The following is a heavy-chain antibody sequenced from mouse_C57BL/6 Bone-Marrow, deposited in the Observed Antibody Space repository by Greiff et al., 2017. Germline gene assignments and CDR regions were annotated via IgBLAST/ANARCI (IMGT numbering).Heavy chain of an antibody. V-gene: IGHV5-16*01. CDR1: GFTFSDYY. CDR3: ARDGGYSPFAY. J-gene: IGHJ3*01. Sequence: DVMLVESEGGLVQPGSSMKLSCTASGFTFSDYYMAWVRQVPEKGLEWVANINYDGSSTYYLDSLKSRFIISRDNAKNILYLQMSSLKSEDTATYYCARDGGYSPFAYWGQGTLVTVSA. D-gene: IGHD2-3*01. CDR2: INYDGSST.